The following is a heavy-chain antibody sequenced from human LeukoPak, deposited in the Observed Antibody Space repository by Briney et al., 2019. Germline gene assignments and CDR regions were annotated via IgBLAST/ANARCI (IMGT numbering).Heavy chain of an antibody. CDR2: INPSSGST. CDR3: ARRAGDHYYFDY. J-gene: IGHJ4*02. CDR1: GYTFMSHG. Sequence: ASVKVSCKAYGYTFMSHGISWVRQAPGQGLEWMGIINPSSGSTSYAQKFQDRVKMTRDTSRSTVYMELSSLRSEDTAVYYCARRAGDHYYFDYWGQGTLVTVSS. D-gene: IGHD7-27*01. V-gene: IGHV1-46*01.